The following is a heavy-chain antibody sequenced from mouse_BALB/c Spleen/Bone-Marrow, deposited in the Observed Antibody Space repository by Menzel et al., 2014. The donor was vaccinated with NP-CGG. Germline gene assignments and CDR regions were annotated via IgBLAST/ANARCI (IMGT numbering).Heavy chain of an antibody. CDR2: INPINGDT. Sequence: EVKLVESGPELVKPGASVKMSCKASGYIFTDYYMKWVSHGKSLEWIGDINPINGDTFYNQKFKGKATLTVDRSSSTAYMQLDSLTSEDFAVYYCAMGVRLYWYFDVWGAGTTVTVSS. CDR3: AMGVRLYWYFDV. D-gene: IGHD2-3*01. J-gene: IGHJ1*01. V-gene: IGHV1-26*01. CDR1: GYIFTDYY.